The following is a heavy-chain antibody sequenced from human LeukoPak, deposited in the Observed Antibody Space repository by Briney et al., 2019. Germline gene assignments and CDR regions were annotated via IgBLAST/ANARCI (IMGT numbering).Heavy chain of an antibody. CDR1: GGSFSGYY. CDR2: INHSGST. D-gene: IGHD2-2*01. Sequence: PSETLSLTCAVYGGSFSGYYWSWIRQPPGKGLEWIGEINHSGSTNYNPSLKSRVTISVDTSKNQFSLKLSSVTAADTAVYYCARMPQSNYYYYYGMDVWGQGTTVTVSS. J-gene: IGHJ6*02. V-gene: IGHV4-34*01. CDR3: ARMPQSNYYYYYGMDV.